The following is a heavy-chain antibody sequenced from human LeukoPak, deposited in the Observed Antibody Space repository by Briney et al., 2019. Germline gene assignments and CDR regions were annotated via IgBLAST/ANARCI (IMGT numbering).Heavy chain of an antibody. Sequence: PSETLSLTCTVSGGSISSSSYYWGWIRQPPGKGLEWIGSIYYSGSTNYNPSLKSRVTISVDTSKNQFSLKLSSVTAADTAVYYCAYSFRNQSKYAYYYYMDVWGKGTTVTVSS. CDR3: AYSFRNQSKYAYYYYMDV. V-gene: IGHV4-39*07. CDR2: IYYSGST. CDR1: GGSISSSSYY. J-gene: IGHJ6*03. D-gene: IGHD1-14*01.